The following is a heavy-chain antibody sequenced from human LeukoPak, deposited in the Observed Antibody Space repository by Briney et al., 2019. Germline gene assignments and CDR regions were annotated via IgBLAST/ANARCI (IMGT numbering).Heavy chain of an antibody. J-gene: IGHJ4*02. V-gene: IGHV3-30*18. CDR1: GFTFSSYA. CDR2: ISYDGSNK. D-gene: IGHD3-9*01. CDR3: AKEGNYDILTGPPDY. Sequence: GGSLRLSCAASGFTFSSYAMSWVRQALGKGLEWVAVISYDGSNKYYADSVKGRFTISRDNSKNTLYLQMNSLRAEDTAVYYCAKEGNYDILTGPPDYWGQGTLVTVSS.